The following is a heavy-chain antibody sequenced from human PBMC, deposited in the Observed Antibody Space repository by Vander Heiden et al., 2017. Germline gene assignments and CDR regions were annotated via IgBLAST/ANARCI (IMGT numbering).Heavy chain of an antibody. Sequence: EVQLLESGGGSVQPGGSRRLSCAASGFTFTSYAMSWVRQAPGKGLEWVSAISGSGGSTSYADSVKGRFTISRDNSKNTLYLQMNSLRAEDTAVYYCATDYDSSGYSFDYWGQGTLVTVSS. D-gene: IGHD3-22*01. J-gene: IGHJ4*02. CDR2: ISGSGGST. V-gene: IGHV3-23*01. CDR3: ATDYDSSGYSFDY. CDR1: GFTFTSYA.